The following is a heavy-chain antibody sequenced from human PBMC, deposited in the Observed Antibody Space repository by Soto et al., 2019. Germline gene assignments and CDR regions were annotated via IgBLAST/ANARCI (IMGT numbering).Heavy chain of an antibody. CDR3: ARVVGATRLGEPDY. CDR1: GFTFSSYS. J-gene: IGHJ4*02. CDR2: ISSSSSYI. V-gene: IGHV3-21*01. D-gene: IGHD1-26*01. Sequence: GGSLRLSCAASGFTFSSYSMNWVRQAPGKGLEWVSSISSSSSYIYYADSVKGRFTISRDNAKNSLYLQMNSLRAEDTAVYYCARVVGATRLGEPDYWGQGTLVTVSS.